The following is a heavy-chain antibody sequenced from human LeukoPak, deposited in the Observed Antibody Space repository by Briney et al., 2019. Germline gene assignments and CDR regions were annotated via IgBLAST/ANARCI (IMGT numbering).Heavy chain of an antibody. Sequence: SETLSLTCAVSADSFSSHYWTWIRQSPGTGLEWIGYISYFGSTNYNPSLKSRVTISIDKSKNQFSLKLRSVTAADTAVYYCARDLVTVTKGFDIWSQGTMVSVSS. D-gene: IGHD4-17*01. CDR3: ARDLVTVTKGFDI. CDR2: ISYFGST. V-gene: IGHV4-59*11. J-gene: IGHJ3*02. CDR1: ADSFSSHY.